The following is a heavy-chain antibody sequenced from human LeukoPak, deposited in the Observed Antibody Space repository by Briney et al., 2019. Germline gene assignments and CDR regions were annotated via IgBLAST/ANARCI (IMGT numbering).Heavy chain of an antibody. Sequence: QPGGSLRLSCAASGFTFSSYEMNWVRQAPGKGLEWVSYISSSGSTIYYADSVKGRFTISRDNAKNSLYLQMNSLRAEDTAVYYCAREGILTGFLYWGQGTLVTVSS. CDR1: GFTFSSYE. J-gene: IGHJ4*02. CDR2: ISSSGSTI. D-gene: IGHD3-9*01. V-gene: IGHV3-48*03. CDR3: AREGILTGFLY.